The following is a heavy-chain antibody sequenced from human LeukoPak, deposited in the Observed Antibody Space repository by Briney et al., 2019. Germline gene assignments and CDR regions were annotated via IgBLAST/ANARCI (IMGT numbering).Heavy chain of an antibody. D-gene: IGHD3-16*01. CDR3: ASSVMF. J-gene: IGHJ4*02. Sequence: GGSLRLSCAASGFSFSSYGMNWVRQAPGKGLEWVSGISGSGSTIYYADSVKGRFTISRDNAKNSLYLQMNSLRAEDTAVYYCASSVMFWGQGTLVTVSS. V-gene: IGHV3-48*04. CDR2: ISGSGSTI. CDR1: GFSFSSYG.